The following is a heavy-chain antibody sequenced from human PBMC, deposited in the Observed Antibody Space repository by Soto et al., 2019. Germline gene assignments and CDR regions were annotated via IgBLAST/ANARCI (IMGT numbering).Heavy chain of an antibody. CDR1: GYTFTSYD. CDR3: ARPGRGLGIRLYSFDY. Sequence: ASVKVSCKASGYTFTSYDINWVRQATGQGLEWMGWMNPNSGNTGYAQKFQGRVTMTRNTSISTAYMELSSLRSEDTAVYYCARPGRGLGIRLYSFDYWGQGTLVTVSS. V-gene: IGHV1-8*02. J-gene: IGHJ4*02. CDR2: MNPNSGNT. D-gene: IGHD7-27*01.